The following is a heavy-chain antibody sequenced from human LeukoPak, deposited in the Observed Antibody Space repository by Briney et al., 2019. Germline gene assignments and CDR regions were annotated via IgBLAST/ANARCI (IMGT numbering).Heavy chain of an antibody. CDR3: ARLPQIAAAGTFDY. D-gene: IGHD6-13*01. J-gene: IGHJ4*02. CDR1: GYTFTRYD. V-gene: IGHV1-8*01. Sequence: GASVNVSRKASGYTFTRYDINWVRQATGQGREWMGGMNPKRGNTGYAQKFQGRVTMTRNTSISTAYMELSSLRSEDTAVYYCARLPQIAAAGTFDYWGQGTLVTVSS. CDR2: MNPKRGNT.